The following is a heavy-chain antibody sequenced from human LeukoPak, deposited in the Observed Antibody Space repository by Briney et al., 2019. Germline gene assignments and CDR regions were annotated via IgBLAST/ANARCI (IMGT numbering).Heavy chain of an antibody. V-gene: IGHV3-33*06. J-gene: IGHJ4*02. Sequence: PGRSLRLSCAASGFTFSSYGMHWVRQAPGKGLEWVAVIWYDGSNKYYADSVKGRFTISRDSSKNTLYLQMNSLIAEDTAVYYCAKDRNYYDSSGYFDYWGQGTLVTVSS. CDR2: IWYDGSNK. D-gene: IGHD3-22*01. CDR3: AKDRNYYDSSGYFDY. CDR1: GFTFSSYG.